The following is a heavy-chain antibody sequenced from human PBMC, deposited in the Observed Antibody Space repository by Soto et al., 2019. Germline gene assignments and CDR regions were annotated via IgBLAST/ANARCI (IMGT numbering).Heavy chain of an antibody. CDR1: GFTFTRYS. V-gene: IGHV3-21*02. CDR3: ARESEDLSSNLDY. CDR2: ISSTTNSI. Sequence: EVLLVESGGGLVKPGGSLRLSCAASGFTFTRYSINWVRQAPGKGLEWVASISSTTNSIYYGESLKGRLTISRDKAKNSVYLQMNTLRAEDTAVYYCARESEDLSSNLDYWGQGTLVTVSS. J-gene: IGHJ4*02.